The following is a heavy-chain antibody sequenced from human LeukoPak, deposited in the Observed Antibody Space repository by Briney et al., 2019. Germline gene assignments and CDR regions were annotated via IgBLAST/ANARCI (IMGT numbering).Heavy chain of an antibody. CDR2: FSYNVHS. D-gene: IGHD6-13*01. J-gene: IGHJ4*02. CDR1: GGSVSSRNYY. Sequence: SETLSLTCTVSGGSVSSRNYYWSWIRQSPGKGLEWVGFFSYNVHSDYNPSLKSRVTISIDTSKNQFSLRLSSVTAADTAIYYCARVSVAGTGPDYWGQGTLVTVSS. CDR3: ARVSVAGTGPDY. V-gene: IGHV4-61*01.